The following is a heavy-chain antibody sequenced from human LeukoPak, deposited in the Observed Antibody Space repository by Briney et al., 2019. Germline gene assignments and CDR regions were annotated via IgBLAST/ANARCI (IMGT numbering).Heavy chain of an antibody. V-gene: IGHV4-31*03. D-gene: IGHD2-21*01. CDR1: GGSISSGGYY. CDR3: ARGPPFAFYGMDV. CDR2: IYYSGST. J-gene: IGHJ6*02. Sequence: SQTLSLTCTVSGGSISSGGYYCSSLRQHPGKGMEWIGYIYYSGSTYYNPSLKSRVTISVDTSKNQFSLKLSSVTAADTAVYYCARGPPFAFYGMDVWGQGTTVTVSS.